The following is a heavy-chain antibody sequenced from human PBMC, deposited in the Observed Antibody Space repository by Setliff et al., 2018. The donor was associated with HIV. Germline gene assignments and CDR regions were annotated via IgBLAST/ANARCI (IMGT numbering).Heavy chain of an antibody. CDR1: GGTLSNYA. Sequence: SVKVSCKDSGGTLSNYAISWVRQAPGQGLEWMGGISHIFGSTKYAQKFQGRVTITADESTSTADMELNSLRAEDTAVYYCSRQLDTAMATIYFDLWGRGTLVTVSS. CDR3: SRQLDTAMATIYFDL. J-gene: IGHJ2*01. CDR2: ISHIFGST. D-gene: IGHD5-18*01. V-gene: IGHV1-69*13.